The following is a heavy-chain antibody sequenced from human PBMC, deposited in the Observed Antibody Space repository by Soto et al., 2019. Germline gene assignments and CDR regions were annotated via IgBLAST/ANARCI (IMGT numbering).Heavy chain of an antibody. J-gene: IGHJ4*02. CDR3: ARVYYDILTGYQGLDY. D-gene: IGHD3-9*01. Sequence: GASVKVSCKASGYTFTSYAMHWVRQAPGQRLEWVGWINAGNGNTKYSQKFQGRVTITRDTSASTAYMELSSLRSEDTAVYYCARVYYDILTGYQGLDYWGQGTLVTVSS. CDR1: GYTFTSYA. CDR2: INAGNGNT. V-gene: IGHV1-3*01.